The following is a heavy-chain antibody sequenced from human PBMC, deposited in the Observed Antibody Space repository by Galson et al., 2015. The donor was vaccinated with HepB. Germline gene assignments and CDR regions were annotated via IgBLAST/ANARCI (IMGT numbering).Heavy chain of an antibody. CDR3: ARDEASSSSQVSYYGMDV. D-gene: IGHD6-6*01. J-gene: IGHJ6*02. Sequence: SVKVSCKASGYTLAGNYLHWVRQAPGQGLEWVGWLNPNSGGTDYAQKFQGRVTMTRDTSINTAYMELSSLRSDDTAVYYCARDEASSSSQVSYYGMDVWGQGTTVTVSS. V-gene: IGHV1-2*02. CDR1: GYTLAGNY. CDR2: LNPNSGGT.